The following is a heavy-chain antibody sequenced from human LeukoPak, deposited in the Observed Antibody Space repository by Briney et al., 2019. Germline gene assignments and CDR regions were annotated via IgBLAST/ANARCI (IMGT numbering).Heavy chain of an antibody. V-gene: IGHV4-34*01. CDR3: AAGTMVRGVGY. CDR2: INHSGST. Sequence: KPSETLSLTCAVYGGSFSGYYWSWIRQPPGKGLEWIGEINHSGSTNYNPSLKSQVTISVDTSKNQFSLKLSSVTAADTAVYYCAAGTMVRGVGYWGQGNLVTVSS. D-gene: IGHD3-10*01. J-gene: IGHJ4*02. CDR1: GGSFSGYY.